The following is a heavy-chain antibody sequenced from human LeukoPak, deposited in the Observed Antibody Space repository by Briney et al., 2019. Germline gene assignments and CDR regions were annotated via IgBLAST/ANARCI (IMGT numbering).Heavy chain of an antibody. CDR1: GYTFTGYY. D-gene: IGHD6-6*01. V-gene: IGHV1-2*02. Sequence: ASVKVSCKASGYTFTGYYMHWVRQAPGQGLEWMGWINPNSGVTNYAQKFQGRVTMTRDTSISTAYMELSRLRSDDTAVYYCARDSSSSELPDYWGQGTLVTVSS. CDR2: INPNSGVT. CDR3: ARDSSSSELPDY. J-gene: IGHJ4*02.